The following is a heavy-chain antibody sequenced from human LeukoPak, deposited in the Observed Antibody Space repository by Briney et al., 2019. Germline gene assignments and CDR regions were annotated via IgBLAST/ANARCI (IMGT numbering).Heavy chain of an antibody. Sequence: GRSLRLSCAASGFTFSTYGMHWVRQAPGKGLEWVALIWYDGSIKYYADSVKGRFTIFRDNSKNTLYLQINSLRAGDTAVYYCAKVQYSSSSYDIDNWGPGTLVTVSS. V-gene: IGHV3-33*06. J-gene: IGHJ4*02. D-gene: IGHD6-13*01. CDR3: AKVQYSSSSYDIDN. CDR1: GFTFSTYG. CDR2: IWYDGSIK.